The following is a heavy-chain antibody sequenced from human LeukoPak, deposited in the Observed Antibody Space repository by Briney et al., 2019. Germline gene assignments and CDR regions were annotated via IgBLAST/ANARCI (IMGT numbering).Heavy chain of an antibody. Sequence: GRSLRLSCAASGFTFSSYIMNWVRQAPGKGLEWVSSISSSSTYIFYADSVKGRFTISRDNAKNLLYLQMNSLRADDTAVYYCTREGRPIAAAGDYWGQGTLVTVSS. J-gene: IGHJ4*02. V-gene: IGHV3-21*01. D-gene: IGHD6-13*01. CDR3: TREGRPIAAAGDY. CDR1: GFTFSSYI. CDR2: ISSSSTYI.